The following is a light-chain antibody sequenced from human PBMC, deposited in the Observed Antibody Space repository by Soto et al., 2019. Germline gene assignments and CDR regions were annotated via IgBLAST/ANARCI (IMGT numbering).Light chain of an antibody. Sequence: EIVLTQSPGTLSLSPGERATLSCRASQSVSSSYLAWYQQKPGQAPRLLIYGASSRATGIPDRFSGSGSGTDXTXTISRLEPEDFAVYYCQQYGSSPLYSVGQGTKLEL. CDR1: QSVSSSY. V-gene: IGKV3-20*01. CDR2: GAS. J-gene: IGKJ2*01. CDR3: QQYGSSPLYS.